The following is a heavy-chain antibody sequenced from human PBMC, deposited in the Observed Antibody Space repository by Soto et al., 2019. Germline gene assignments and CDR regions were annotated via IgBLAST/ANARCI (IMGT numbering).Heavy chain of an antibody. J-gene: IGHJ4*02. D-gene: IGHD4-17*01. CDR1: GYTFTSYY. CDR2: INPSGGST. Sequence: ASVKVSCKASGYTFTSYYMHWLRQAPGQGLEWMGIINPSGGSTSYAQKFQGRATMTRDTSTSTVYMELSSLRSEDTAVYYCARDYGDLDYYFDYWGQGTLVTVSS. CDR3: ARDYGDLDYYFDY. V-gene: IGHV1-46*01.